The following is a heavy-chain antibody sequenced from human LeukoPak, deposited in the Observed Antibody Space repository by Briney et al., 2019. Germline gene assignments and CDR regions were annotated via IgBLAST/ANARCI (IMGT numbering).Heavy chain of an antibody. V-gene: IGHV1-69*05. Sequence: SVKVSCKASGGTFSKYSMSWVRQAPGQGLEWMGRIIPIFGTTNYAQKLQGRVTMTTDTSTSTAYMELRSLRSDDTAVYYCARGPWFSYGDYENYFDYWGQGTLVTVSS. J-gene: IGHJ4*02. D-gene: IGHD4-17*01. CDR3: ARGPWFSYGDYENYFDY. CDR2: IIPIFGTT. CDR1: GGTFSKYS.